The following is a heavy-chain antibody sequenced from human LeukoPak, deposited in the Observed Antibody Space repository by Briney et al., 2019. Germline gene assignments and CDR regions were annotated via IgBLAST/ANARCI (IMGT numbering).Heavy chain of an antibody. CDR1: GFTFNNYD. V-gene: IGHV3-11*01. J-gene: IGHJ4*02. CDR2: ISGSGSIT. D-gene: IGHD3-10*01. Sequence: PGGSLRLSCVSSGFTFNNYDMNWVRQAPGKGLEWVSSISGSGSITYYADSVKGRFTISRDNAKNSLYLQMNSLRAEDTAVYYCARDFAVVRGVVLDYWGQGTLVTVSS. CDR3: ARDFAVVRGVVLDY.